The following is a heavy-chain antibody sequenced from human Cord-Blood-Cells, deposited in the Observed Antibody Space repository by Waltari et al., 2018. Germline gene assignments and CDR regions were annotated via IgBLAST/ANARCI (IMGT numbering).Heavy chain of an antibody. J-gene: IGHJ4*02. CDR3: ARDITGTTDY. V-gene: IGHV1-69*09. Sequence: VQLVQPGAEVKQPGSSVKVSCKASGGTFSSYAISWVRQAPGQGLEWMGRSIPILGIANYAQKFQGRVTITADKSTSTAYMELSSLRSEDTAVYYCARDITGTTDYWGQGTLVTVSS. CDR1: GGTFSSYA. CDR2: SIPILGIA. D-gene: IGHD1-7*01.